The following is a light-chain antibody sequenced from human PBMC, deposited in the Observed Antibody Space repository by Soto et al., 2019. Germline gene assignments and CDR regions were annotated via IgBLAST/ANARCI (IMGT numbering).Light chain of an antibody. CDR3: QQGNNWPLT. J-gene: IGKJ4*01. V-gene: IGKV3D-20*02. CDR2: DAS. Sequence: EIVLTHSPGTLSLSPGERATLSCRASQVVNNNLLAWYQQKPGQAPRLVIYDASSRATGIPDRFSASGSGTDFTLTISRLEPDDFAVYYCQQGNNWPLTFGGGTKVEIK. CDR1: QVVNNNL.